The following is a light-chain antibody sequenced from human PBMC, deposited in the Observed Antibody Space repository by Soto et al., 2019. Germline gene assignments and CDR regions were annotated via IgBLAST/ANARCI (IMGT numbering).Light chain of an antibody. Sequence: SFLTQPPSASGTPGQRVSGSCSGSSSNIGTNYVYWYQHPPGAAPRLLIFRDDHRPAGVPVRFSASKSGTSASLAINGLRSEDEADYYCAAWDDSLNAFYVFGTGTKVTVL. CDR3: AAWDDSLNAFYV. J-gene: IGLJ1*01. V-gene: IGLV1-47*01. CDR1: SSNIGTNY. CDR2: RDD.